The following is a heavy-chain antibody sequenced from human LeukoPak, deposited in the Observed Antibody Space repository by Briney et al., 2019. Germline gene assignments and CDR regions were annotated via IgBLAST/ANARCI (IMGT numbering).Heavy chain of an antibody. CDR2: IKQDGSEE. D-gene: IGHD3-3*01. CDR1: GVNFSSYW. J-gene: IGHJ4*02. Sequence: GGSLRLSCAASGVNFSSYWMSWVRQAPGKGLEWVANIKQDGSEEYYVDSVKGRFTISTDNAKNSLYLQMNSLRAEDTAVYYCARDAYYDFWSGYPRYFDYWGQGTLVTVSS. CDR3: ARDAYYDFWSGYPRYFDY. V-gene: IGHV3-7*01.